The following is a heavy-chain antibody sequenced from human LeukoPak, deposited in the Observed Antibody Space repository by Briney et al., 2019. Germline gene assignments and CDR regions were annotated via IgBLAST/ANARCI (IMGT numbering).Heavy chain of an antibody. CDR2: ISGSGDST. CDR1: GFTFTSYA. D-gene: IGHD6-19*01. J-gene: IGHJ4*02. Sequence: GGSLRLSCAASGFTFTSYAMRWVRQAPGKGLEWVSGISGSGDSTYYADSVKGRFTISRDNSKNTLYLQMNSLRAEDTAVYYCARRSGIAVAGAFDYWGQGTLVTVSS. V-gene: IGHV3-23*01. CDR3: ARRSGIAVAGAFDY.